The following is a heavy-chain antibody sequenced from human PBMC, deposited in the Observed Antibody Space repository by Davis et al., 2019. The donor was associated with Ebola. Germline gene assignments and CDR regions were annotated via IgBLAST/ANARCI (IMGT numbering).Heavy chain of an antibody. V-gene: IGHV4-34*01. CDR2: INHSGST. CDR3: ARDGSIAARLGAFDI. J-gene: IGHJ3*02. Sequence: SETLSLTCAVYGGSFSGYYWSWIRQPPGKGLEWIGEINHSGSTNYNPSLKSRVTISVDKSKNQFSLKLSSVTAADTAVYYCARDGSIAARLGAFDIWGQGTMVTVSS. CDR1: GGSFSGYY. D-gene: IGHD6-6*01.